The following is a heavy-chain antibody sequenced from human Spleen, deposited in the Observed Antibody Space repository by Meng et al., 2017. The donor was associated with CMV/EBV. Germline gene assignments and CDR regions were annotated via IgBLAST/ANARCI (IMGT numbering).Heavy chain of an antibody. CDR1: GYSFTDYW. J-gene: IGHJ4*02. V-gene: IGHV5-51*01. CDR2: IYPGDSDT. CDR3: VRQDGYFDY. Sequence: GGSLRLSCKVSGYSFTDYWIAWVRQLPEKGLEWMGIIYPGDSDTKYSPYFQDQVTISADKSISTAYLHWSTLKASDTAMYYCVRQDGYFDYWGQGTLVTVSS. D-gene: IGHD5-24*01.